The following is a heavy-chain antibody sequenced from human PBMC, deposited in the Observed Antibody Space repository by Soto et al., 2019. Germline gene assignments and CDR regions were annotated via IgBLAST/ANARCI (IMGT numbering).Heavy chain of an antibody. J-gene: IGHJ5*02. CDR1: GFTFTHAW. V-gene: IGHV3-15*07. CDR3: TADLGPAYSSNNWLDP. D-gene: IGHD6-13*01. CDR2: IKNNGGAT. Sequence: EVQLVESGGDLVKPGGSLRLSCAASGFTFTHAWLHWVRQAPGKGLEMVARIKNNGGATDYAPFVKGRFTISRDDSKDTVYLQMSSLRTDDTAIYCCTADLGPAYSSNNWLDPWGQGTLVTVS.